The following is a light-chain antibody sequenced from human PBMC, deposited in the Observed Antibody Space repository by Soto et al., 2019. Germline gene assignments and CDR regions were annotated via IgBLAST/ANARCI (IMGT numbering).Light chain of an antibody. CDR1: TSDIGTYNY. J-gene: IGLJ3*02. CDR3: NSYTVRSTWV. Sequence: QSVLTQPAPVSGSPGQSITISCSGSTSDIGTYNYVSWYQHHPGKAPKLIIYEVSNRPSGVSNRFSGSKSGNTASLTISGLQAEDEADYYCNSYTVRSTWVFGGGTKLTVL. V-gene: IGLV2-14*01. CDR2: EVS.